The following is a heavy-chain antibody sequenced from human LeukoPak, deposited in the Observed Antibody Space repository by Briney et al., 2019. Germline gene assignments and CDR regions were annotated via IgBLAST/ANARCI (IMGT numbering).Heavy chain of an antibody. CDR2: INPNSGGT. CDR1: GYTFTGYY. V-gene: IGHV1-2*02. CDR3: ARDYKPTVTTYYYYYGMDV. J-gene: IGHJ6*02. D-gene: IGHD4-17*01. Sequence: GASVKVSCKASGYTFTGYYMHWVRQAPGQGLEWMGWINPNSGGTNYAQKFQGRVTMTRDTSISTAYMELSRLRSDDTAAYYCARDYKPTVTTYYYYYGMDVWGQGTTVTVSS.